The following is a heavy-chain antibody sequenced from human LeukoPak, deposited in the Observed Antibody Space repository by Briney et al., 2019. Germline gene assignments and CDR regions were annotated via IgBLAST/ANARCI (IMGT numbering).Heavy chain of an antibody. Sequence: GASLQISCKGSGYSFTSYWIGWVRQMPGKGLEWMGIIYPGDSDTRYSPSFQGQVTISADKSITTAFLQWSSLKASDTAMYYCARYLDGYYFDYWGQGTLVTVSS. J-gene: IGHJ4*02. D-gene: IGHD5-24*01. CDR3: ARYLDGYYFDY. CDR2: IYPGDSDT. V-gene: IGHV5-51*01. CDR1: GYSFTSYW.